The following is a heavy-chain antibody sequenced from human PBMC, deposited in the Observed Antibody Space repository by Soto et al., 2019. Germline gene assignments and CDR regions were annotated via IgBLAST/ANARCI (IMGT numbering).Heavy chain of an antibody. CDR1: GYTFTNYG. CDR3: ARDLMSSGWYGIDY. J-gene: IGHJ4*02. V-gene: IGHV1-18*01. Sequence: QVQLVQSGAEVKKPGASVKVSCKTFGYTFTNYGLNWVRHAPGQGFEWMGWISTYNGKTNYAQKFQGRVTMTTDTSTGTAYMELRSLRSDDTAVYFCARDLMSSGWYGIDYWGQGTLVTVSS. D-gene: IGHD6-19*01. CDR2: ISTYNGKT.